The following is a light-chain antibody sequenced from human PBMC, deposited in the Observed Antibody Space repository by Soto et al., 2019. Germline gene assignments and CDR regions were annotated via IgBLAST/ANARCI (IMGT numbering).Light chain of an antibody. CDR3: AAWDDRLSAYV. Sequence: QSVLTQEPSASGTAGQGVTISCSGSDSNIGSNSVYWYQHLPKTAPKLLIYYNNQRPSGVPDRFSGSRSGTSAFLAISGLRSEDEADYYCAAWDDRLSAYVFGTGTKVTVL. J-gene: IGLJ1*01. V-gene: IGLV1-47*02. CDR2: YNN. CDR1: DSNIGSNS.